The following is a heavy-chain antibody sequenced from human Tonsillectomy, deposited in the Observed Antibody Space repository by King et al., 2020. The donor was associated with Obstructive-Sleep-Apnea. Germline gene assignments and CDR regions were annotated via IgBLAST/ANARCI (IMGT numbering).Heavy chain of an antibody. J-gene: IGHJ4*02. CDR2: ISFDGSNK. Sequence: VQLVESGGGVVQPGRSLRLSCAASGFTFSSYGMHWVRQAPGKGLDGVAVISFDGSNKYNADTVKDRYTISRENSKNTLYLQMNSLRGEDTAGYDCAKDLLRIAAAGTGDDYWGQGTLVTVSS. D-gene: IGHD6-13*01. CDR3: AKDLLRIAAAGTGDDY. V-gene: IGHV3-30*18. CDR1: GFTFSSYG.